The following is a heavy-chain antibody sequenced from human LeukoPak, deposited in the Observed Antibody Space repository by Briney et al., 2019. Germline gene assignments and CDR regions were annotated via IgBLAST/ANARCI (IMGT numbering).Heavy chain of an antibody. Sequence: GGSLRLSCAASGFTFSSYEMHWVRQAPGKGLEWVSYISSSDSTIYYADSVKGRFTISRDNAENSLYLQMNSLRGEDTAVYYCASDIKRGYSYGSPTDGFDIWGQGTMVTVSS. CDR1: GFTFSSYE. D-gene: IGHD5-18*01. J-gene: IGHJ3*02. CDR2: ISSSDSTI. V-gene: IGHV3-48*03. CDR3: ASDIKRGYSYGSPTDGFDI.